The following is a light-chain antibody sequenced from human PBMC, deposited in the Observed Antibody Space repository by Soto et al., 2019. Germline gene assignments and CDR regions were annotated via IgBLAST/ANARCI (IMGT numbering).Light chain of an antibody. CDR1: QGISNY. CDR3: QQYGSSGT. CDR2: TSS. Sequence: DIQMTQSPSSLSASVGDRVTITCRASQGISNYLAWYQQKPGKVPKLLIYTSSTLQSGVPSRFSGSRSGTDFTLTISRLEPEDFAVYYCQQYGSSGTFGQGTKVDIK. V-gene: IGKV1-27*01. J-gene: IGKJ1*01.